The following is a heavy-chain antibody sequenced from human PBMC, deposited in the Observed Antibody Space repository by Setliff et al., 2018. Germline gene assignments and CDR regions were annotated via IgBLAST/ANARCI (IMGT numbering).Heavy chain of an antibody. J-gene: IGHJ4*02. V-gene: IGHV3-73*01. CDR1: GFTFSRSA. D-gene: IGHD5-12*01. CDR2: VRSRINNFAT. Sequence: SLKISCAAPGFTFSRSAIHWVRQASGKGLEWVGRVRSRINNFATAYDASVKGRFIISRDDSKNTAYLQMNSLKTEDTAVYYCASDIHNGYDYFDYWGQGIQVTVSS. CDR3: ASDIHNGYDYFDY.